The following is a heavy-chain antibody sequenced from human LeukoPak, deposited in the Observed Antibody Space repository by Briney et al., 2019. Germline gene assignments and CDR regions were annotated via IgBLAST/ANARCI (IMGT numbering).Heavy chain of an antibody. CDR2: IYTGGST. J-gene: IGHJ4*02. D-gene: IGHD3-3*01. V-gene: IGHV4-4*07. CDR3: ARVWMDGYFDY. CDR1: GVSISSHY. Sequence: PSETLSLTCTVSGVSISSHYWSWIRQPAGKGLEWIGRIYTGGSTNHNPSLKSRVTMSLDTSKKQFSLKLTSVTAADTAVYYCARVWMDGYFDYWGQGTLVAVSS.